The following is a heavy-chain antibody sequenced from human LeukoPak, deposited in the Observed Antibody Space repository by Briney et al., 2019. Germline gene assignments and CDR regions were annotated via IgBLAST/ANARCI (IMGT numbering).Heavy chain of an antibody. CDR2: ISGSGGST. D-gene: IGHD6-6*01. Sequence: PGGSLRLSCAASGFTFSNYAMSWVRQAPGKGLGWVSGISGSGGSTYYADSVKGRFTISRDNSKNTLFLQINNLRAEDTAVYYCAKDGIHSSSSGNWGQGTLVTVSS. CDR1: GFTFSNYA. J-gene: IGHJ4*02. CDR3: AKDGIHSSSSGN. V-gene: IGHV3-23*01.